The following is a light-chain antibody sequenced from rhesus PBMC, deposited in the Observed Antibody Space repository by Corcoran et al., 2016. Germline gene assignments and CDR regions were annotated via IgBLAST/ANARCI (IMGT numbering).Light chain of an antibody. Sequence: DIQMTQSPSSLSASVGDTVTITCRASQGIANYLAWYQQKPGKGPKPLIYYATNLESGVPSRLSGSGSGTDFTLTIRSLQPEDFSIYYCQQHDSYPPTFGQGTKVEIK. CDR1: QGIANY. V-gene: IGKV1S14*01. J-gene: IGKJ1*01. CDR2: YAT. CDR3: QQHDSYPPT.